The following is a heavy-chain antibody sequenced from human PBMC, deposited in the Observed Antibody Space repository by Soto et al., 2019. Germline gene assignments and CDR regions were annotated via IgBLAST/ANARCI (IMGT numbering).Heavy chain of an antibody. CDR1: GGTFSSYA. Sequence: SVKVSCKASGGTFSSYAISWVRQAPGQGLEWMGGIIPISGTANYAQKFQGRVTITANESTSTAYMELSSLRSEDTAVYYCARSQGSSTSLEIYYYYYYGMDVWGQGTTVTVSS. V-gene: IGHV1-69*13. D-gene: IGHD2-2*01. CDR3: ARSQGSSTSLEIYYYYYYGMDV. CDR2: IIPISGTA. J-gene: IGHJ6*02.